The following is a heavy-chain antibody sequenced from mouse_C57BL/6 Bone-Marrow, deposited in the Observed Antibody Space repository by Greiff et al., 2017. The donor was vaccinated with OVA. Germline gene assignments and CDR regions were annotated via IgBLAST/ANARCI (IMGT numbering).Heavy chain of an antibody. CDR2: INPGTGGT. CDR3: ARGPDYYGSSSDY. D-gene: IGHD1-1*01. J-gene: IGHJ2*01. V-gene: IGHV1-42*01. CDR1: GYSFTGYY. Sequence: EVQLKESGPELVKPGASVKISCKASGYSFTGYYMNWVKQSPEKSLEWIGEINPGTGGTTYNQKFKAKATLTVDKSSSTAYMQLKSLTSEDSAVYYGARGPDYYGSSSDYWGQGTTLTVSS.